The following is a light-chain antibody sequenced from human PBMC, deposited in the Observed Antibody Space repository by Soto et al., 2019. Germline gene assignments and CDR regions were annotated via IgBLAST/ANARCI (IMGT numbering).Light chain of an antibody. V-gene: IGKV1-5*01. CDR1: QSISPW. Sequence: DIQMTQSPSTLSASVGDRVTITCRASQSISPWLAWYQQKAGKAPKLLIYDASSLESGVPSRFSGSGSGTEFTLTISSLQPDDFATYYCQQYNSYSVTFGQGTRLE. J-gene: IGKJ5*01. CDR3: QQYNSYSVT. CDR2: DAS.